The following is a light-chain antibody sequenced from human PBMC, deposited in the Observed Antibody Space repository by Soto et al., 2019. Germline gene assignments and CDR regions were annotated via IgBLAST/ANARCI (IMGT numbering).Light chain of an antibody. V-gene: IGKV3-20*01. CDR3: QQYGSSLFT. Sequence: EIVLTQSPGTLSLSPGERATLSCRASQSVSSSYLAWYQQKPGQAPRLLIYGASSRATGIPDRFSGSGSGTDFTIIISRLEAEDFAVYYCQQYGSSLFTFGPGTKVYIK. CDR2: GAS. J-gene: IGKJ3*01. CDR1: QSVSSSY.